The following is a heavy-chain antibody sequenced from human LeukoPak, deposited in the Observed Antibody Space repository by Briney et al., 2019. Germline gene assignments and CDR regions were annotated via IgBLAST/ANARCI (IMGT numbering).Heavy chain of an antibody. CDR3: ARVWFGSHYLYYYYYYMDV. V-gene: IGHV4-39*01. CDR2: IYYSGST. J-gene: IGHJ6*03. CDR1: GGSISSSSYY. Sequence: SETLSLTCTVSGGSISSSSYYWGWIRQPPGKGLEWIGSIYYSGSTYYNPSLKSRVTISVDTSKNQFSLKLSSVTAADTAVYYCARVWFGSHYLYYYYYYMDVWGKGTTVTISS. D-gene: IGHD3-10*01.